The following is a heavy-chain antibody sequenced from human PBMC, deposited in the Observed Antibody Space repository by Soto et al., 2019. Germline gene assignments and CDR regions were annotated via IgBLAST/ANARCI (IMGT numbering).Heavy chain of an antibody. J-gene: IGHJ4*02. Sequence: PSETVSLTCTVSDDSITSGAYYWGLIRQPPGKGLEWIGTIQYRGSTYYNPSLKSRVTMSLDTSKNQYSLRLSSVTAADTAVYYCARGEGYCSSTSCYWVLHYFDYWDQGTLVTVSS. CDR3: ARGEGYCSSTSCYWVLHYFDY. D-gene: IGHD2-2*01. CDR1: DDSITSGAYY. CDR2: IQYRGST. V-gene: IGHV4-39*01.